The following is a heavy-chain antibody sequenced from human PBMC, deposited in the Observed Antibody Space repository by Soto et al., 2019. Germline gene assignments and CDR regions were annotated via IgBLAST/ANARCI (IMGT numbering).Heavy chain of an antibody. Sequence: ESGGGLVKPGGSLRVSCAASGFNLSTYTMNWVRQAPGKGLEWVSSISGNNVYLYYADSVKGRFTISRDNAKNSLTLQMNSLRAEDTAVYYCARDNLAFQGAFDLWGQGTLVTVSS. CDR2: ISGNNVYL. J-gene: IGHJ4*02. CDR3: ARDNLAFQGAFDL. CDR1: GFNLSTYT. V-gene: IGHV3-21*01. D-gene: IGHD3-16*01.